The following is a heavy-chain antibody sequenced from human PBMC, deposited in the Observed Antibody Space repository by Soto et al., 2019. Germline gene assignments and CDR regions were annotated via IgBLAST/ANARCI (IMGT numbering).Heavy chain of an antibody. J-gene: IGHJ5*02. V-gene: IGHV4-59*01. CDR3: ARVLEVAGGFDP. CDR2: IFYTGKT. CDR1: AGSISNYH. D-gene: IGHD2-15*01. Sequence: PSETLSLTCIVSAGSISNYHWSWIRQPPGKGLEWIGYIFYTGKTNYNPSLKSRVTISLDTSKNQFSLRLDSVTAADTAVYYCARVLEVAGGFDPWGQGTLVTVSS.